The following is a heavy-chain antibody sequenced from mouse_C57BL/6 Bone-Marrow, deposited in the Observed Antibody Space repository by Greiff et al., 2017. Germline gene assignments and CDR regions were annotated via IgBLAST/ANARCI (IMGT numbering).Heavy chain of an antibody. CDR3: TGTTVVATSFDY. D-gene: IGHD1-1*01. V-gene: IGHV1-15*01. CDR2: IDPETGGT. Sequence: VQLQQSGAELVRPGASVTLSCKASGYTFTDYEMHWVKQTPVHGLEWIGAIDPETGGTAYNQKFKGKAILTADKSSSTAYMELRSLTSEDSAVYYCTGTTVVATSFDYGGQGTTLTVSS. CDR1: GYTFTDYE. J-gene: IGHJ2*01.